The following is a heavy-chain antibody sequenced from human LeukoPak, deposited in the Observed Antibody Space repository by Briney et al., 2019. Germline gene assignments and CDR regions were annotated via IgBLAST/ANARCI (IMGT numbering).Heavy chain of an antibody. J-gene: IGHJ5*02. CDR1: GFTFSSYE. CDR2: ISNSGSTI. Sequence: GGSLRLSCAASGFTFSSYEMNWVRQAPGKGLEWVSYISNSGSTIYYADSAKGRFTISRDNAKNSLYLQMNSLRAEDTAVYYCAAPGIAVAGTKVDWFDPWGQGTLVTVSS. D-gene: IGHD6-19*01. V-gene: IGHV3-48*03. CDR3: AAPGIAVAGTKVDWFDP.